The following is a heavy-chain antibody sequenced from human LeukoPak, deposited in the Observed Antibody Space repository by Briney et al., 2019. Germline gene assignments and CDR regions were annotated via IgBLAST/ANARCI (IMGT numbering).Heavy chain of an antibody. CDR3: TSRGINYYDSGGFTY. D-gene: IGHD3-22*01. J-gene: IGHJ4*02. V-gene: IGHV3-23*01. Sequence: PGGSLRLSCAASGFTFSSYAMSWVRQAPGKGLEWVSAISGSGGSTYYADSVKGRFTISRDNSKNSLYLQVNSLRAEDTAVYYCTSRGINYYDSGGFTYWGQGTLVTVSS. CDR2: ISGSGGST. CDR1: GFTFSSYA.